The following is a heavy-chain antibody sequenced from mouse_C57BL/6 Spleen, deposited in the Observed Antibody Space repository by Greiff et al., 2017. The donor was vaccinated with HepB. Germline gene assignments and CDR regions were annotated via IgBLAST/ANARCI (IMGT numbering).Heavy chain of an antibody. D-gene: IGHD1-1*01. V-gene: IGHV1-82*01. CDR3: ASHRGSSSWYFDV. J-gene: IGHJ1*03. CDR1: GYAFSSSW. CDR2: IYPGDGDT. Sequence: QVHVKQSGPELVKPGASVKISCKASGYAFSSSWMNWVKQRPGKGLEWIGRIYPGDGDTNYNGKFKGKATLTADKSSSTAYMQLSSLTSEDSAVYFCASHRGSSSWYFDVWGTGTTVTVSS.